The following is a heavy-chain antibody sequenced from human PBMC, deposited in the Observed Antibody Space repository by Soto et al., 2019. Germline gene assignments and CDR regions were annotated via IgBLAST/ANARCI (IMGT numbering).Heavy chain of an antibody. CDR3: ARGAGVSPPEPFDY. V-gene: IGHV1-18*01. D-gene: IGHD3-10*01. CDR1: GYTFTSYA. CDR2: ISAYNGNT. J-gene: IGHJ4*02. Sequence: QVQLVQSGAEVKKPGASVKVSCQASGYTFTSYAISWVRQAPGQGLEWMGWISAYNGNTNYAQKVQGRVTMTTDTSTTTAYLEVRSLRSDDTAAYYCARGAGVSPPEPFDYWGQGTLVTVSS.